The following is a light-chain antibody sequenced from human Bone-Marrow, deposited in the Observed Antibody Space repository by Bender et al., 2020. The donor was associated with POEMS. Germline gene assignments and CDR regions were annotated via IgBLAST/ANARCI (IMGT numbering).Light chain of an antibody. V-gene: IGLV2-14*02. Sequence: QSALTQPASVSGSPGQSITISCTGTSSDVGSYKFVSWYQQHPGKVPKLIIYEGSKRPSGVSTRFSGAKSGNTASLTISGLQAEDEADYYCSSYKNDWTWVFGGGTKLTVL. CDR3: SSYKNDWTWV. CDR1: SSDVGSYKF. J-gene: IGLJ3*02. CDR2: EGS.